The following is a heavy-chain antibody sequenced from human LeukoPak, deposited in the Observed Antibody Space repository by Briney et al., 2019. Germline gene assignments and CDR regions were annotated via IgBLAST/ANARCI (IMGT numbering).Heavy chain of an antibody. Sequence: GGSLRLSCAGSGFTFSSYGLSWIRQAPGKGLEWVSAISGSGGRTYYADSVRGRFSISRDNSKNTLYLQMDTLRAEDTAVYYCAKWVPAAPTYYYMDVWGKGATVTVSS. CDR2: ISGSGGRT. J-gene: IGHJ6*03. V-gene: IGHV3-23*01. D-gene: IGHD2-2*01. CDR1: GFTFSSYG. CDR3: AKWVPAAPTYYYMDV.